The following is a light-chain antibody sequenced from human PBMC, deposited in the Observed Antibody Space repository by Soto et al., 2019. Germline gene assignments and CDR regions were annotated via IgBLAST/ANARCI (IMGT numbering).Light chain of an antibody. CDR2: GAS. CDR1: QSVTSN. Sequence: EIVLTQSPATLSVSPGHRATLSCRGIQSVTSNLAWYQQKPGQPPRLLIYGASNRATGIPDRCSGSWSGTEVTLTISRLEPEDFAVYYCQQYGISPSYTFAQGTKVDIK. V-gene: IGKV3-20*01. CDR3: QQYGISPSYT. J-gene: IGKJ2*01.